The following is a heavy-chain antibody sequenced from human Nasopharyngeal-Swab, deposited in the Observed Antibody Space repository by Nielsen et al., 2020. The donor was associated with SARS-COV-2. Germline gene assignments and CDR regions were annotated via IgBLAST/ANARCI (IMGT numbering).Heavy chain of an antibody. D-gene: IGHD2-15*01. Sequence: WVRQAPGQGLEWMGGIIPIFGTANYAQKFQGRVTITADESTSTAYMELSSLRSEDTAVYYCARDPADCGGGSCEARWGQGTLVTVSS. V-gene: IGHV1-69*01. CDR3: ARDPADCGGGSCEAR. CDR2: IIPIFGTA. J-gene: IGHJ4*02.